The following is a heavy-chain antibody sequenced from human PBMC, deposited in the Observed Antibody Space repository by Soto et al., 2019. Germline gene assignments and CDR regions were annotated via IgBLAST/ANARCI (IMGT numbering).Heavy chain of an antibody. J-gene: IGHJ6*02. V-gene: IGHV3-23*01. CDR2: ITGNSGSA. Sequence: PGGSLRLSCAASVFIIRNYAMSWVRLSPGKGLEWVSAITGNSGSAYNADSVKGRFTISRDTSQNTLYLKMNSLSAVDTAVYYCTKNWGGHPYYSGMHVWGQGTTVTVSS. D-gene: IGHD2-21*02. CDR3: TKNWGGHPYYSGMHV. CDR1: VFIIRNYA.